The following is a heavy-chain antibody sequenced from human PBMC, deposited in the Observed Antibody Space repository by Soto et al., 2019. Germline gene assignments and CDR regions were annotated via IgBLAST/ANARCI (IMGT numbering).Heavy chain of an antibody. CDR3: ARDLRGYYGSGSYQHWFDP. J-gene: IGHJ5*02. CDR1: GGSISSYY. D-gene: IGHD3-10*01. Sequence: PSETLSLTCTVSGGSISSYYWSWIRQPPGKGLEWIGYIYYSGSTNYNPSLKSRVTISVDTSKNQFSLKLSSVTAADTAVYYCARDLRGYYGSGSYQHWFDPWGQG. CDR2: IYYSGST. V-gene: IGHV4-59*01.